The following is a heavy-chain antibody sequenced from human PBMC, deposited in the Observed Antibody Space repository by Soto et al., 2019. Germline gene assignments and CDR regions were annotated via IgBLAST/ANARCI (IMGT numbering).Heavy chain of an antibody. V-gene: IGHV1-69*13. Sequence: GASVKVSCKASGGTFSSYAISWVRQAPGQGLEWMGGIIPIFGTANYAQKFQGRVTITADESTSTAYMELSSLRSEDTAVYYCAREEGRSGQGNWFDPWGQGTLVTVSS. CDR3: AREEGRSGQGNWFDP. CDR2: IIPIFGTA. D-gene: IGHD2-15*01. J-gene: IGHJ5*02. CDR1: GGTFSSYA.